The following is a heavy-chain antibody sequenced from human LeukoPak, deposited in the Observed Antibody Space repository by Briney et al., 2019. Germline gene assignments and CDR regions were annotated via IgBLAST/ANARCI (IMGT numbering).Heavy chain of an antibody. J-gene: IGHJ5*02. CDR2: INPSGGST. D-gene: IGHD6-13*01. V-gene: IGHV1-46*01. CDR3: ARDKQQLVRGNWFDP. CDR1: GYTFTSYY. Sequence: ASVKVSCKASGYTFTSYYMHWVRQAPGQGLEWMGIINPSGGSTSYAQKFQGRVTMTRDTSTSTVYMELSSLRSEDTAVYYCARDKQQLVRGNWFDPLGQGTLVTVSS.